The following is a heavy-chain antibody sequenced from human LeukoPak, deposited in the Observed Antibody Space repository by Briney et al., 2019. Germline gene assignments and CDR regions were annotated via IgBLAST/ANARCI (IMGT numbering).Heavy chain of an antibody. CDR1: GYTFTGYY. Sequence: ASVKVSCKASGYTFTGYYMHWVRQAPGQGLEWMGWINPNSGGTNYAQKFQGRATMTRDTSISTAYMELSRLRSDDTAVYYCASAQGIAVAGDDAFDIWGQGTMVTVSS. CDR3: ASAQGIAVAGDDAFDI. J-gene: IGHJ3*02. V-gene: IGHV1-2*02. D-gene: IGHD6-19*01. CDR2: INPNSGGT.